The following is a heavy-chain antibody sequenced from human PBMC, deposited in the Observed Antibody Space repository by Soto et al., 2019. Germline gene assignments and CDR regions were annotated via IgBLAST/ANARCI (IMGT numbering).Heavy chain of an antibody. D-gene: IGHD1-26*01. J-gene: IGHJ6*02. CDR2: IWHDGNNK. V-gene: IGHV3-33*01. CDR1: GFTFSNYG. CDR3: ASDLVGASDSYGLDV. Sequence: GGALRLSCAGSGFTFSNYGMHWVRQAPGKGLEWVAIIWHDGNNKYYADSVRGRFIISRDNSKNRLYLQMNSLRAEDTAVYYCASDLVGASDSYGLDVWGQGTPVTVSS.